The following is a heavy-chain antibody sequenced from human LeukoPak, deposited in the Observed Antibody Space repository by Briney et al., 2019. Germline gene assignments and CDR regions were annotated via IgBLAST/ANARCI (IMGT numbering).Heavy chain of an antibody. V-gene: IGHV4-39*07. CDR1: GGSISSSSYY. J-gene: IGHJ4*02. CDR3: ARDSVVATIRGLDY. D-gene: IGHD5-12*01. CDR2: IYYSGST. Sequence: SETLSLTCTVSGGSISSSSYYWGWIRQPPGKGLEWIGSIYYSGSTYYNPSLKSRVTISVDTSKNHFSLKLSSVTAADTAVYYCARDSVVATIRGLDYWGQGTLVTVSS.